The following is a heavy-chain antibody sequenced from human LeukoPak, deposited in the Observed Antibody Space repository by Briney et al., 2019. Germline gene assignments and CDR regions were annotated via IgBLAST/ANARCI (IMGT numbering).Heavy chain of an antibody. D-gene: IGHD3-16*01. CDR2: INSDGSIT. V-gene: IGHV3-74*01. CDR3: VREFGKIDGGT. Sequence: GGSLRLSGPASGFTFSSYAMHWFGQPPGRGLIWVLLINSDGSITSYAASVKGRFTISRDSANNTLFLQMNRLRAEDTAVYYCVREFGKIDGGTWGQGTLVTVSS. CDR1: GFTFSSYA. J-gene: IGHJ5*02.